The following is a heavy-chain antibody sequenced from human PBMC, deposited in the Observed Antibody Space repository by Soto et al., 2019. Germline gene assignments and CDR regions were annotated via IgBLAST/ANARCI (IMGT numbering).Heavy chain of an antibody. CDR1: GGTFSSYA. D-gene: IGHD1-26*01. J-gene: IGHJ5*02. CDR3: ARDGLRLEGVGATSWFDP. Sequence: QVQLVQSGAEVKKPGSSVKVSCKASGGTFSSYAISWVRQAPGQGLEWMGGIIPIFGTANYAQKFQGRVTITADESTSTAYMELSSLRSEDTAVYYCARDGLRLEGVGATSWFDPWGQGTLVTVSS. CDR2: IIPIFGTA. V-gene: IGHV1-69*12.